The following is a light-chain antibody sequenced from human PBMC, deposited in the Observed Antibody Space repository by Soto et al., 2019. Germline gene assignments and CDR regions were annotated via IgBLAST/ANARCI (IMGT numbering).Light chain of an antibody. J-gene: IGKJ5*01. CDR2: GAS. CDR3: QQYDASPIT. Sequence: IVLTQSPGTLSLSPGERATLSCRASQSISSTYLAWYQQKPGQAPRLLIYGASSRATGIPDRFSGSGSGTDFTLTISRLGPEDFAVYYCQQYDASPITFGLGTRLEIK. CDR1: QSISSTY. V-gene: IGKV3-20*01.